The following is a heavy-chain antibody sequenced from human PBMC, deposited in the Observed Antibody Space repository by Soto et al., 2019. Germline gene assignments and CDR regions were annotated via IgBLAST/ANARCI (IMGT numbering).Heavy chain of an antibody. CDR1: GYTFTSYY. J-gene: IGHJ4*02. D-gene: IGHD5-12*01. Sequence: QVQLVQSGAEVKKPGASVKVSCKASGYTFTSYYMHWVRQAPGQGLEWMGIINPSGGSTSYAQKFQGRVTMIRDTSTSTVYMELSSLRSEDTAVYYCATTLRRDGYNLLHWGQGNLVTVSS. V-gene: IGHV1-46*03. CDR2: INPSGGST. CDR3: ATTLRRDGYNLLH.